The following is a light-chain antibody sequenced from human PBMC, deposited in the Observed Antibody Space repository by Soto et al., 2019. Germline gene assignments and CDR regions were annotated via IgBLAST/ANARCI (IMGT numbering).Light chain of an antibody. J-gene: IGKJ1*01. CDR2: GAS. V-gene: IGKV3-15*01. CDR1: QSISDT. CDR3: QQYNNWPWK. Sequence: EIVMTQSPATLSVSPGGRATLSCRASQSISDTLAWYQQKPGQAPRLLIHGASTRAPGFPARFSGSGSGTDLTLSISSLQSEDFEVYYCQQYNNWPWKFGQVTNADIK.